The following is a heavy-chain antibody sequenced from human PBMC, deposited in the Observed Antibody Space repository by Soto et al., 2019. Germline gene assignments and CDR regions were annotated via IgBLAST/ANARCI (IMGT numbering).Heavy chain of an antibody. D-gene: IGHD6-13*01. CDR3: ARGQEKEQPAHFGMDV. J-gene: IGHJ6*02. CDR1: GFTFSSYN. CDR2: ISSSSSYI. V-gene: IGHV3-21*01. Sequence: GGSLRLSCAASGFTFSSYNMNWVRQTPGKGLEWVSCISSSSSYIYYADSVKGRFTISRDNAKNSLYLQMNSLRAEDTAVYYCARGQEKEQPAHFGMDVWGQGTTVTVSS.